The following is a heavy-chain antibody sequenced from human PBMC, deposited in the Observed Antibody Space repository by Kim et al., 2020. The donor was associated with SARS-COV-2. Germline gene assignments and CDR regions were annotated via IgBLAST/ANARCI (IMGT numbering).Heavy chain of an antibody. Sequence: GGSLRLSCVASGFTFSDYGIHWVRQAPGKGLEWVTVVSYDGGDQNYADSVKGRFTISRDNSKSTLYLQMNSLRAEDTAMYYCARGRSSWYYDYWGQGAL. CDR2: VSYDGGDQ. D-gene: IGHD6-13*01. CDR1: GFTFSDYG. CDR3: ARGRSSWYYDY. J-gene: IGHJ4*02. V-gene: IGHV3-30*03.